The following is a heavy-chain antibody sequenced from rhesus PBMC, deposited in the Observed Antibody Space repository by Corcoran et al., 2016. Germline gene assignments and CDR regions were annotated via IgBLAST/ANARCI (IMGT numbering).Heavy chain of an antibody. D-gene: IGHD5-42*01. J-gene: IGHJ4*01. Sequence: EVQLVESGGGLAKPGGSLRLSCAASGFSFSDYYMYWVRQAPGKGLEWVSGISYTCDRTYYANSVKVRFTISRENAKNTLYLQMDSLGAEGTAVYYCARVRGYSGYGFFDYWGQGVLVTVSS. V-gene: IGHV3S18*01. CDR1: GFSFSDYY. CDR2: ISYTCDRT. CDR3: ARVRGYSGYGFFDY.